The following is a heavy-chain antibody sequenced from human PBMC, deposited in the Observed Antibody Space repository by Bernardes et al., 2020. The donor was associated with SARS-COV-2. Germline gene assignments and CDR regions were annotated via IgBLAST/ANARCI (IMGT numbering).Heavy chain of an antibody. Sequence: WETLSLTCTVSGGSIISYFWSWIRQPPGKGLEWIGYIYYSGSTDYNPSLKSRVTISVDTSKNQFSLKLSSVTAADTAVYYCARHNEYSAYDSHFDYWGQGTLVTVSS. J-gene: IGHJ4*02. CDR1: GGSIISYF. CDR3: ARHNEYSAYDSHFDY. CDR2: IYYSGST. V-gene: IGHV4-59*08. D-gene: IGHD5-12*01.